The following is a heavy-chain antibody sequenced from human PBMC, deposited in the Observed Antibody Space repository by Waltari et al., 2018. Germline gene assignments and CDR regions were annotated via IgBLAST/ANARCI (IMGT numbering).Heavy chain of an antibody. CDR3: ARHWKKSGYRFDP. Sequence: QLQLQESGPGLVKPSETMSLTCTVSGGSISSSPYYWGWIRQSPGKGLEWFGNIYYTGSTYYNPTLKSRVTISGDMSKNQFSLKLSSVTAADTAVYYCARHWKKSGYRFDPWGRGTLVTVSS. V-gene: IGHV4-39*01. D-gene: IGHD5-12*01. CDR1: GGSISSSPYY. J-gene: IGHJ5*02. CDR2: IYYTGST.